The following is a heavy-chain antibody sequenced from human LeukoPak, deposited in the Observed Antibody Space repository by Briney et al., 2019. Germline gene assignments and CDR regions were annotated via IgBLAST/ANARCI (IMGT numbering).Heavy chain of an antibody. Sequence: ASVKVSCKASGYTFTSYDINWVRPATGQGLEWVGWMNPNSGNTGYAQKFQGRVTKTRNTSISTAYMELSSLRSEDTAVYYCANSLKETFDYWGQGTLVTVSS. D-gene: IGHD1-26*01. CDR3: ANSLKETFDY. CDR1: GYTFTSYD. J-gene: IGHJ4*02. V-gene: IGHV1-8*01. CDR2: MNPNSGNT.